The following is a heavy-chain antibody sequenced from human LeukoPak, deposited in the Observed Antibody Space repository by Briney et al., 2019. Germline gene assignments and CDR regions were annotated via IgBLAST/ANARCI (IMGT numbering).Heavy chain of an antibody. V-gene: IGHV3-30*04. Sequence: GGSLRLSCAASGFTFSSYAMHWVRQAPGKGLEWVAVISYDGSNKYYADSVKGRFTISRDNSKNTLYLQMNSLRAEDTAVYYCARDLSRSRPDCSGGSCYSVYWGQGALVTVSS. J-gene: IGHJ4*02. CDR1: GFTFSSYA. CDR2: ISYDGSNK. CDR3: ARDLSRSRPDCSGGSCYSVY. D-gene: IGHD2-15*01.